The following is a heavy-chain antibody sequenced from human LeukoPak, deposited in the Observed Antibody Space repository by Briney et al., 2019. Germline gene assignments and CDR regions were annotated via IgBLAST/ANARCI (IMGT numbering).Heavy chain of an antibody. V-gene: IGHV3-7*04. Sequence: GGSLRLSCAGSGFTFSSYWMSWVRQAPGKGLEWVANIKLDGSEKYYVDSVKGRFTISRDYAKNSLHLQMNSLRAEDTAVYYCARGANYYGSGSYYNGFDYWGRGTLVTVSS. CDR1: GFTFSSYW. CDR2: IKLDGSEK. J-gene: IGHJ4*02. CDR3: ARGANYYGSGSYYNGFDY. D-gene: IGHD3-10*01.